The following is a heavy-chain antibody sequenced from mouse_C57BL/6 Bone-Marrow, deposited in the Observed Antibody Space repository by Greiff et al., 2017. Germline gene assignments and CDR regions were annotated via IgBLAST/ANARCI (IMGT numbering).Heavy chain of an antibody. D-gene: IGHD2-4*01. CDR1: GFTFSSYG. V-gene: IGHV5-6*01. CDR2: ISSGGSYT. J-gene: IGHJ3*01. Sequence: EVNVVESGGDLVKPGGSLKLSCAASGFTFSSYGMSWVRQTPDKRLEWVATISSGGSYTYYPDSVKGRFTISRDNAKNTLYLQMSSLKSEDTAMYYCARLIYYDYDEGFAYWGQGTLVTVSA. CDR3: ARLIYYDYDEGFAY.